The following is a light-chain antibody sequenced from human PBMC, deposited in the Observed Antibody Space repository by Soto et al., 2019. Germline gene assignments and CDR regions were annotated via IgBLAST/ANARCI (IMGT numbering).Light chain of an antibody. CDR1: SSDVGGYNR. J-gene: IGLJ2*01. V-gene: IGLV2-18*02. CDR3: SSYTGSDTYVL. CDR2: EVT. Sequence: QSVLTQPPSVSGSPGQSVTISCTGTSSDVGGYNRVSWFQQSPGTAPKLMIYEVTNRPSGVPDRFSGSKSGNTASLTISGLQAEDEADYYCSSYTGSDTYVLFGGGTKLTGL.